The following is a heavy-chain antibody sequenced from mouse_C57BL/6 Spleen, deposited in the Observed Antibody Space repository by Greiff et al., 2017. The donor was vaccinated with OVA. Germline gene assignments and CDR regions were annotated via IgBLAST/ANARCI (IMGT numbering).Heavy chain of an antibody. CDR2: IHPNSGST. D-gene: IGHD1-1*01. CDR3: VRGGYGSSPYYAMDY. CDR1: GYTFTSYW. Sequence: QVQLKQPGAELVKPGASVKLSCKASGYTFTSYWMHWVKQRPGQGLEWIGMIHPNSGSTNYNEKFKSKATLTVDKSSSTAYMQLSSLTSEDSAVYYCVRGGYGSSPYYAMDYWGQGTSVTVSS. J-gene: IGHJ4*01. V-gene: IGHV1-64*01.